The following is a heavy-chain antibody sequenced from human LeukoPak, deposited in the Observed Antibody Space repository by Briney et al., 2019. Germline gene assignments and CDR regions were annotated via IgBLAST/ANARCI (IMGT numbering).Heavy chain of an antibody. D-gene: IGHD2-2*01. CDR3: ARAGVVVVPADYSWFDP. CDR1: GYSISSGYY. CDR2: IYHSGST. J-gene: IGHJ5*02. V-gene: IGHV4-38-2*02. Sequence: PSETLSLTCTVSGYSISSGYYWGWIRQPPGKGLEWIGSIYHSGSTYYNPSLKSRVTISVDTSKNQFSLKLSSVTAADTAVYYCARAGVVVVPADYSWFDPWGQGTLVTVSS.